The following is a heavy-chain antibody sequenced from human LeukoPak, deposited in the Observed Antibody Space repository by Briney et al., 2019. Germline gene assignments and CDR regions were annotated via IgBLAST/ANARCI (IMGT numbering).Heavy chain of an antibody. J-gene: IGHJ2*01. V-gene: IGHV1-58*02. D-gene: IGHD3-16*01. CDR2: IVVGSGNT. CDR3: AADSLGRNWYFDL. Sequence: GASVKVSCKASGFTFTSSAMQWVRQARGQRLEWIGWIVVGSGNTNYAQKFQERVTITRDMSTSTAYMELSSLRSEDTAVYYCAADSLGRNWYFDLWGRGTLVTVSS. CDR1: GFTFTSSA.